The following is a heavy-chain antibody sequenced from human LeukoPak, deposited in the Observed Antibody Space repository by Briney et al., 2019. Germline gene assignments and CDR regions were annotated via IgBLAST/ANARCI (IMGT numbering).Heavy chain of an antibody. D-gene: IGHD3-10*01. Sequence: SETLSLTCAVYGGSFSGYYWSWIRQPPGKGLEWIGEINHSGSTNYNPSLKSRVTISVDTSKHQSSLKSSSVTAADTAVYYCARGLSPRINMVRGVRPPFRGVFDYWGQGTLVTVSS. CDR2: INHSGST. V-gene: IGHV4-34*01. CDR1: GGSFSGYY. CDR3: ARGLSPRINMVRGVRPPFRGVFDY. J-gene: IGHJ4*02.